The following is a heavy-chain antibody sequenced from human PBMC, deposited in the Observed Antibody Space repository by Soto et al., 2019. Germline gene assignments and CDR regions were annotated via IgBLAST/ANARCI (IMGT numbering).Heavy chain of an antibody. V-gene: IGHV1-8*02. J-gene: IGHJ5*02. CDR3: ARMASAGTLNWFDP. CDR1: GYTFINFD. Sequence: ASVKVSCKASGYTFINFDISWVRQAAGQGLEWLGWMNPGSGKTGYASKFQGRVAMTRDASTGTSHLELSSLTSDDTAVYYCARMASAGTLNWFDPWGQGTLVTV. CDR2: MNPGSGKT. D-gene: IGHD6-13*01.